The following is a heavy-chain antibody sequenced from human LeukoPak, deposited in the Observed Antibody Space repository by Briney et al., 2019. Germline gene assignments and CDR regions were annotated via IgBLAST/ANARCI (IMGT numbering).Heavy chain of an antibody. D-gene: IGHD2-15*01. CDR1: GFTFGDYA. CDR3: TRGSCGGGSCYSIFGLDY. J-gene: IGHJ4*02. V-gene: IGHV3-49*04. Sequence: SGRSLRLSCTPSGFTFGDYAMSWVRQAPGKGLEWVGFIRSKAYSGTTEYAASVRGRFTFSRDDSKYIAYLQMNSLKAEDTAVYYCTRGSCGGGSCYSIFGLDYWGQGTRVTVSS. CDR2: IRSKAYSGTT.